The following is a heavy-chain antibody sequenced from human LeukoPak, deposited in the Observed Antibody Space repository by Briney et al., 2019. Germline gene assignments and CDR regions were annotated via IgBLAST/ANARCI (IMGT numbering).Heavy chain of an antibody. CDR3: TTRGGSFSIFDY. V-gene: IGHV3-15*01. D-gene: IGHD1-26*01. CDR2: IKSKTDGGTT. J-gene: IGHJ4*02. Sequence: WVRQAPGKGLEWVGRIKSKTDGGTTDYAAPVKGRFTISRDDSKNTLYLQMNSLKTEDTAVYYCTTRGGSFSIFDYWGQGTLVTVSS.